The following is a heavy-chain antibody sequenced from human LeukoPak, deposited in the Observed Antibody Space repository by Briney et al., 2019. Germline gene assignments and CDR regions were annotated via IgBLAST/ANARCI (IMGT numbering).Heavy chain of an antibody. CDR2: ISSSSSTI. Sequence: PGGSLRLSCAGSGFTFSSYSMNWVRQAPGKGLEWVSYISSSSSTIYYADSVKGRFTISRDNAKNSLYLQMNSLRDEDTAVYYCARDGRGSGSYYSLKYWGQGTLVTVSS. V-gene: IGHV3-48*02. J-gene: IGHJ4*02. CDR3: ARDGRGSGSYYSLKY. D-gene: IGHD3-10*01. CDR1: GFTFSSYS.